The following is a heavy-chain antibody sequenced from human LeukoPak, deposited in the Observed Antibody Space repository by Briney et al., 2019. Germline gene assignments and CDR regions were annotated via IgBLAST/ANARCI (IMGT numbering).Heavy chain of an antibody. Sequence: PGGSLRLSCAASGFTFSSYEMNWVRQAPGKGLEWVSYISSSSSTIYYADSVKGRFTISRDNAKNSLYLQMNSLRAEDTAVYYCARDTRMVRAHFSFDYWGQGTLVTVSS. CDR1: GFTFSSYE. CDR2: ISSSSSTI. V-gene: IGHV3-48*03. D-gene: IGHD3-10*01. CDR3: ARDTRMVRAHFSFDY. J-gene: IGHJ4*02.